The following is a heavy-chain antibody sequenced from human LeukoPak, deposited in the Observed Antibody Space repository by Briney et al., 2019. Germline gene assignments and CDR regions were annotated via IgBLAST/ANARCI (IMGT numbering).Heavy chain of an antibody. V-gene: IGHV3-33*01. CDR3: ARRHLGYSSSSPDY. J-gene: IGHJ4*02. D-gene: IGHD6-6*01. CDR1: VFTFHSYC. Sequence: GGSLRLSRAASVFTFHSYCMHWVRQAPGKALEGVAVIWYDGSNKYYADSPKGRFTISRDDSQNTLYLQMNSLRDEDTAVYYCARRHLGYSSSSPDYWGQGTLVTVSS. CDR2: IWYDGSNK.